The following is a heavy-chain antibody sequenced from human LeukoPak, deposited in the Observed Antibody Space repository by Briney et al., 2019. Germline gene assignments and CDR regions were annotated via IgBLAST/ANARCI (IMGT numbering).Heavy chain of an antibody. V-gene: IGHV3-7*01. Sequence: GGSLRLSCAASGFTFSSYWMSWVRQAPGKGLEWVANIKEDGSEQYYLDSLKGRFSISRDNAKNSLHLQMNSLRAEDTAVYYCARSPNYYGSGSYYTPRNSGGMDVWGQGTTVTVSS. CDR3: ARSPNYYGSGSYYTPRNSGGMDV. CDR1: GFTFSSYW. D-gene: IGHD3-10*01. J-gene: IGHJ6*02. CDR2: IKEDGSEQ.